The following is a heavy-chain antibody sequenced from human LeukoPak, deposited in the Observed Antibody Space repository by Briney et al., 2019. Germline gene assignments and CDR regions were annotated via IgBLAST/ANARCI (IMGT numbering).Heavy chain of an antibody. D-gene: IGHD5-18*01. J-gene: IGHJ4*02. V-gene: IGHV4-59*01. CDR1: GGSISSYY. CDR2: IYYSGST. CDR3: AREGGHSYGYGDQFDY. Sequence: SETLSLTCTVSGGSISSYYWSWIRQPPGKGLEWIGYIYYSGSTNYNPSLKSRVTISVDTSKNQFSLKLSSVTAADTAVYYCAREGGHSYGYGDQFDYWGQGTLVTVSS.